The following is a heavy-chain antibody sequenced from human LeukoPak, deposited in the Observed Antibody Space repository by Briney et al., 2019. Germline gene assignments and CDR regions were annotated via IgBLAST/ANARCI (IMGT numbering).Heavy chain of an antibody. D-gene: IGHD6-19*01. J-gene: IGHJ4*02. CDR2: ISYDGSNK. V-gene: IGHV3-30*18. Sequence: GRSLRLSCAASGFTFSSYGMHWVRQAPGKGLEWVAVISYDGSNKYYADSVKGRFTISRDNSKNTLYLQMNSLRAEDTAVYYCAKHHRTSGWYGDFDFWGQGTLVTVSS. CDR3: AKHHRTSGWYGDFDF. CDR1: GFTFSSYG.